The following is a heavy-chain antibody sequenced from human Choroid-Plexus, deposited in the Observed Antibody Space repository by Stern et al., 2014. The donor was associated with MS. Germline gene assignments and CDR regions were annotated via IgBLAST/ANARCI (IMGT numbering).Heavy chain of an antibody. CDR1: GFTFGSCA. V-gene: IGHV3-30*18. CDR3: AKDRQYLTYFFDH. J-gene: IGHJ5*02. Sequence: VQLVESGGGVVKPGGPLRLSCVASGFTFGSCAMHWVRQAPGKGLEWVAGVSYDGSNKYYADSGKGRFTISRDNSQNTLYMQMSSLRPEDTAVYYCAKDRQYLTYFFDHWGQGSLVTVSS. CDR2: VSYDGSNK. D-gene: IGHD2/OR15-2a*01.